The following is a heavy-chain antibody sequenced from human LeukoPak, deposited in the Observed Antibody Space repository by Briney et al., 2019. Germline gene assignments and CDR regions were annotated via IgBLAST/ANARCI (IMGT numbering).Heavy chain of an antibody. J-gene: IGHJ6*03. CDR2: IKEDGSEK. V-gene: IGHV3-7*04. CDR1: GFTFSSYS. CDR3: ARGQLSYYYYYMDV. Sequence: GGSLRLSCAASGFTFSSYSMNWVRQAPGKGLEWVANIKEDGSEKFYVDSVKGRFTISRDNAKNSLYLQMNSLRAEDTAVYYCARGQLSYYYYYMDVWGKGTTVTVSS.